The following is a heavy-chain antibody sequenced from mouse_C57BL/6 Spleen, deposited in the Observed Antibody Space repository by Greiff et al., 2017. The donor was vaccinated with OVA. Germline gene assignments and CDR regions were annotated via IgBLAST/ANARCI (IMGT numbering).Heavy chain of an antibody. V-gene: IGHV1-26*01. J-gene: IGHJ2*01. D-gene: IGHD2-1*01. CDR2: INPNNGGT. CDR1: GYTFTDYY. CDR3: ARGYYGNYFDY. Sequence: VQLKQSGPELVKPGASVKISCKASGYTFTDYYMNWVKQSHGKSLEWIGDINPNNGGTSYNQKFKGKATLTVDKSSSTAYMELRSLTSEDSAVYYCARGYYGNYFDYWGQGTTLTVSS.